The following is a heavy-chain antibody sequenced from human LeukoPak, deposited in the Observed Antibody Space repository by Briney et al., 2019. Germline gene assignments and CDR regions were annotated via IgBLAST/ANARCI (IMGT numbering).Heavy chain of an antibody. Sequence: ASVKVSCKASGYTYTSYGISWVRQAPGQGLEWLGWISAYNGNTNYAQKLQGRVTMTTDTSTSTAYMELRSLRSDDTAVYYCARDPTDITMVRGVISWFDPWGQGTLVTVSS. J-gene: IGHJ5*02. CDR3: ARDPTDITMVRGVISWFDP. CDR1: GYTYTSYG. D-gene: IGHD3-10*01. CDR2: ISAYNGNT. V-gene: IGHV1-18*01.